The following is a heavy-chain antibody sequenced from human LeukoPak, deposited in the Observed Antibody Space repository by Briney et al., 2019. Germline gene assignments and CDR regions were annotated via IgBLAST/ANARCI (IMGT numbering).Heavy chain of an antibody. CDR1: GYTFTSYD. D-gene: IGHD4-17*01. J-gene: IGHJ4*02. V-gene: IGHV1-8*01. CDR3: ARYDYGDLELDY. Sequence: APVKVSCKASGYTFTSYDINWVRQATGQGLEWMGWMNPNSGNTGYAQKFQGRVTMTRNTSISTAYMELSSLRSEDTAVYYCARYDYGDLELDYWGQGTLVTVSS. CDR2: MNPNSGNT.